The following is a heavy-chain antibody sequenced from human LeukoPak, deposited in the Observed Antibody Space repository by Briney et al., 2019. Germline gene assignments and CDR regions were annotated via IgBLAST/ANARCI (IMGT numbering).Heavy chain of an antibody. J-gene: IGHJ4*02. Sequence: SETLSLTCAVYGRSLSDYYWSWIRQPPGKGLEWIGEINHSGSTNYNPSLKSRVTISVDTSKNQFSLRLSSVTAADTAVYYCARLTAAGTVDYWGQGTLVTVSS. D-gene: IGHD6-13*01. CDR1: GRSLSDYY. CDR3: ARLTAAGTVDY. V-gene: IGHV4-34*01. CDR2: INHSGST.